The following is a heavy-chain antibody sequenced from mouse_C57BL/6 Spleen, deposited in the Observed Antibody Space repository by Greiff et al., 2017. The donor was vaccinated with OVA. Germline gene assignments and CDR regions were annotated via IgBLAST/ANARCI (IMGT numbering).Heavy chain of an antibody. Sequence: QVQLQQPGAELVRPGSSVKLSCKASGYTFTSYWMHWVKQRPIQGLECIGNIDPSDSETHYNQKFKDKATLTVDKSSSTAYMQLSSLTSEDSAVYYCASYYDYDGWYFDVWGTGTTVTVSS. CDR1: GYTFTSYW. CDR2: IDPSDSET. V-gene: IGHV1-52*01. CDR3: ASYYDYDGWYFDV. D-gene: IGHD2-4*01. J-gene: IGHJ1*03.